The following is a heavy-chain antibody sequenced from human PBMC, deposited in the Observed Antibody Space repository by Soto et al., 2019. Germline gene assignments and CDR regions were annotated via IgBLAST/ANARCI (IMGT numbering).Heavy chain of an antibody. V-gene: IGHV1-69*05. D-gene: IGHD2-21*01. Sequence: QVQLVQSGAEVKKPGSSVKVSCKASGGTFSSYAISWVGQAPGQGLEWMGGIIPIFGTANYAQKFQGRVTXPXDXXTSTAYMELSSLRSEDTAVYYCARFGPDSSAGADYWGQGTLVTVSS. J-gene: IGHJ4*02. CDR2: IIPIFGTA. CDR3: ARFGPDSSAGADY. CDR1: GGTFSSYA.